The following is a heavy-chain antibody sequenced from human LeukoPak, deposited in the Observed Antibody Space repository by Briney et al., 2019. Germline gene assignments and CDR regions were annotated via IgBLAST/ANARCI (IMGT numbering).Heavy chain of an antibody. V-gene: IGHV4-59*01. CDR2: IYYTGST. Sequence: SETLSLTCSMSGASISDYYWSCIRHPPGEGLEWVGHIYYTGSTNYSPSLKSRVTISVDTSKSQFSLRLSSATAGDTAVYYCARGVWSLHSGVSVDSWGQGMLVTVSS. CDR3: ARGVWSLHSGVSVDS. CDR1: GASISDYY. D-gene: IGHD3-10*01. J-gene: IGHJ4*02.